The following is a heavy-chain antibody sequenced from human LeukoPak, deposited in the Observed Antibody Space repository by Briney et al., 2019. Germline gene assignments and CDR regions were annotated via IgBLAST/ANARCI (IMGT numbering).Heavy chain of an antibody. D-gene: IGHD3-3*01. CDR2: ISGSGGST. Sequence: GGSLRLSCAASGFTFSSYAMSWVRQAPGKGLEWVSAISGSGGSTYYADSVKGRFTISRDNSKNTLYLQMNSLRAEDTAVYYCAKEILEWIEGVARYYYYGIDVWGQGTTVTVSS. V-gene: IGHV3-23*01. J-gene: IGHJ6*02. CDR3: AKEILEWIEGVARYYYYGIDV. CDR1: GFTFSSYA.